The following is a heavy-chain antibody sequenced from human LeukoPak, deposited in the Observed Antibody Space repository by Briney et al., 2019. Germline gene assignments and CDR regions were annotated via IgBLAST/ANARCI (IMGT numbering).Heavy chain of an antibody. D-gene: IGHD3-22*01. Sequence: PGGSLRLSCAASGFTFSSYAMSWVRQAPGKGLEWVSAISGSGSSTYYADSVKGRFTISRDNSKNTLYLQMNSLRAEDTAVYYCAKDGRITMIVVVDYFDYWGQGTLVTVSS. J-gene: IGHJ4*02. CDR2: ISGSGSST. CDR1: GFTFSSYA. V-gene: IGHV3-23*01. CDR3: AKDGRITMIVVVDYFDY.